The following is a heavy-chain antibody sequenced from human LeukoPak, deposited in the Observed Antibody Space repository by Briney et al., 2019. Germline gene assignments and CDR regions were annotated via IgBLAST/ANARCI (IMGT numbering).Heavy chain of an antibody. V-gene: IGHV3-23*01. J-gene: IGHJ4*02. CDR1: GFTFSSYG. Sequence: AGGSLRLSCAASGFTFSSYGMNWVRQAPGKGLEWVSGISPSSDITYYADSVKGRFTISRDNSKNTLHLEVISLTAEDTAVYYCAKDDAWIRFGEWSQGTLVTVSS. D-gene: IGHD3-10*01. CDR3: AKDDAWIRFGE. CDR2: ISPSSDIT.